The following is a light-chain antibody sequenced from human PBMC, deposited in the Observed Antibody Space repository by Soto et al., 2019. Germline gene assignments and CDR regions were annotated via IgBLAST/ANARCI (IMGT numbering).Light chain of an antibody. J-gene: IGKJ5*01. CDR2: GTY. Sequence: DIQMPQSPSAMSASVGDRVTITCRARQGINNHLVWFQQRPGEVPKRLIFGTYNLQSGVPSRFSGSGSGTEFTLKISSLQPEDFATYYCQQFNSYPITFGQGTRLEIK. CDR1: QGINNH. CDR3: QQFNSYPIT. V-gene: IGKV1-17*03.